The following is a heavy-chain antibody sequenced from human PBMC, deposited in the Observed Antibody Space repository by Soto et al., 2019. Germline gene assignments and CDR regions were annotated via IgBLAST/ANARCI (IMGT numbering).Heavy chain of an antibody. Sequence: ASVKVSCKASGYTFTSYAMHWVRQAPGQRLEWMGWINAGNGNTKYSQKFQGRVTITRDTSASTAYMELSSLRSEDTAVYYCAMPISIPTPLYYYYGMDVWGQGTRVTVCS. J-gene: IGHJ6*02. CDR3: AMPISIPTPLYYYYGMDV. CDR2: INAGNGNT. D-gene: IGHD3-3*01. CDR1: GYTFTSYA. V-gene: IGHV1-3*01.